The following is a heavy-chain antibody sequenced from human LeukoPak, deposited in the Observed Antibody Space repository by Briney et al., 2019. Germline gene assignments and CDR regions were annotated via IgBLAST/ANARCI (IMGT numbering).Heavy chain of an antibody. CDR2: IIAYNGNT. J-gene: IGHJ5*02. CDR3: ASHYGSGSNNWLDP. D-gene: IGHD3-10*01. V-gene: IGHV1-18*01. Sequence: ASAKVSCKASGYTSTSYGISWVRQAPGQGREWMGWIIAYNGNTNYAQKLQGRVTMTTDTSTSTAYMELRSLRSDDTAVYYCASHYGSGSNNWLDPWGQGTLVTVSS. CDR1: GYTSTSYG.